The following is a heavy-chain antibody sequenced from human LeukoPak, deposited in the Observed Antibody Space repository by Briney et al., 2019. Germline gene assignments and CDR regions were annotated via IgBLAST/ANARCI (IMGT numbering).Heavy chain of an antibody. CDR1: GDSISSDY. V-gene: IGHV4-59*08. D-gene: IGHD4-11*01. CDR2: IFHSGTT. CDR3: ARTRPQDYSTSYMDV. Sequence: SETLSLTCNVTGDSISSDYWSWIRQSPGKGLEWIGFIFHSGTTDYNPALQSRVAISIDKSKNQFSLKMTSVTAANTAVYYCARTRPQDYSTSYMDVWGKGTTVTVSS. J-gene: IGHJ6*04.